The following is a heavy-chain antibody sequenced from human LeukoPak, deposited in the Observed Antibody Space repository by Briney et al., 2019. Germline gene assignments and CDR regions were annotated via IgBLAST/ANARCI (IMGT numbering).Heavy chain of an antibody. V-gene: IGHV1-69*05. CDR2: IIPIFGTA. CDR1: GGTFSSYA. CDR3: ARNMFGGYSSVDY. Sequence: SVKVSCKASGGTFSSYAISWVRQAPGQGLEWMGGIIPIFGTANYAQKLQGRVTMTTDTSTSTAYMELRSLRSDDTAVYYCARNMFGGYSSVDYWGQGTLVTVSS. J-gene: IGHJ4*02. D-gene: IGHD3-10*02.